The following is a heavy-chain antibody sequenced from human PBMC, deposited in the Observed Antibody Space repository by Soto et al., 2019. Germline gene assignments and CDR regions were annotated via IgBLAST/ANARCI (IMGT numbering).Heavy chain of an antibody. V-gene: IGHV3-53*01. J-gene: IGHJ6*02. D-gene: IGHD5-12*01. CDR2: IYSGGST. Sequence: EVQLVESGGGLIQPGGSLRLSCAASGFTVSSNYMSWVRQAPGKGLEWGSVIYSGGSTYYADSVKGRFTISRDNSKNTLYLQMNSLRAEDTAVYYCARDLIVEMATGYYYYGMDVWGQGTTVTVSS. CDR1: GFTVSSNY. CDR3: ARDLIVEMATGYYYYGMDV.